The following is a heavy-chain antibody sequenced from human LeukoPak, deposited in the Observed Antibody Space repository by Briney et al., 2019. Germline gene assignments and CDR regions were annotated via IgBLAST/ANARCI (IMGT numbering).Heavy chain of an antibody. CDR1: GFTFSSYS. J-gene: IGHJ2*01. D-gene: IGHD7-27*01. V-gene: IGHV3-21*01. Sequence: GGSLRLSCAASGFTFSSYSMNWVRQAPGKGLEWVSSISSSSSYIYYADSVKGRFTISRDNAKNTLYLQMNSLRAEDTAMYYCAREAVGTGDWYFHLWGRGTLVTVSP. CDR2: ISSSSSYI. CDR3: AREAVGTGDWYFHL.